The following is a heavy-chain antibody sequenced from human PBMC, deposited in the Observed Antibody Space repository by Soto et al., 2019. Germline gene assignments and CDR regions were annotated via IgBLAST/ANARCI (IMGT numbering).Heavy chain of an antibody. V-gene: IGHV3-7*01. J-gene: IGHJ5*02. CDR2: IKEDGSEK. Sequence: GGSLRLSCVASGVTFSSVWMSWVRQAPGKGLERVANIKEDGSEKYYVDSVKGRFTISRDNAKNSLFLQMNSLRAEDTAVYYCANGPSWGQGTLVTVSS. CDR1: GVTFSSVW. CDR3: ANGPS.